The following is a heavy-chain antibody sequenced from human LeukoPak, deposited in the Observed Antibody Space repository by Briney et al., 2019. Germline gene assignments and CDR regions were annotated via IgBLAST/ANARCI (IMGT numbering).Heavy chain of an antibody. CDR1: GYTFTSYG. Sequence: ASVKVSCKASGYTFTSYGISWVRQAPGQGLEWMGWISAYNGNTNYAQKLQGRVTMTTDTSTSTDYMELRSLRSDDTAVSYCARETQSRYYDFWSGYSPLDYWGQGTLVTVSS. J-gene: IGHJ4*02. V-gene: IGHV1-18*01. CDR2: ISAYNGNT. D-gene: IGHD3-3*01. CDR3: ARETQSRYYDFWSGYSPLDY.